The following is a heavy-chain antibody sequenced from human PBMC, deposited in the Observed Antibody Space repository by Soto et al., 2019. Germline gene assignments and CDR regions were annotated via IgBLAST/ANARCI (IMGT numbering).Heavy chain of an antibody. CDR1: GYPFTGYY. D-gene: IGHD5-12*01. Sequence: GASLKVSCKSSGYPFTGYYIHWVRQAPGQGLEWMGWIDPNSGGTNYAQKFQGWVTMTRDTSISTAYMELSRLRSDDTAVYYCASGVATLNDAFDIWGQGTMVTVS. V-gene: IGHV1-2*04. CDR3: ASGVATLNDAFDI. CDR2: IDPNSGGT. J-gene: IGHJ3*02.